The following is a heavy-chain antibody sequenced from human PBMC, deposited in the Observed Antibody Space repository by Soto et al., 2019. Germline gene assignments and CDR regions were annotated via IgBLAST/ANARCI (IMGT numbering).Heavy chain of an antibody. D-gene: IGHD2-15*01. V-gene: IGHV3-23*01. CDR3: AKDDHKGWPGVDFDY. Sequence: GGSLRLSCAASGFTFSSYAMSWVRQAPGKGLEWVAAISGSGGGTNHADSVKGRFTISRDNSKNTLYLQMNSLRSEDTAVYYCAKDDHKGWPGVDFDYWGQGTLVTVSS. CDR2: ISGSGGGT. J-gene: IGHJ4*01. CDR1: GFTFSSYA.